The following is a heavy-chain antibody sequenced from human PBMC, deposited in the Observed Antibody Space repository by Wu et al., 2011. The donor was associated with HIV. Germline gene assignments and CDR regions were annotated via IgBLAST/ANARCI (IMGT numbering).Heavy chain of an antibody. CDR3: AREVDIVAIEAFDI. D-gene: IGHD5-12*01. CDR1: GGTFSRYA. Sequence: VQLVAGRGAEVKKPGSSVKVSCKASGGTFSRYAINWVRQAPGQGLEWMGRIIPIFGTANYAQKFQGRVTITADESTSTAYMELSSLRSEDTAVYYCAREVDIVAIEAFDIWGQGTMVTVSS. CDR2: IIPIFGTA. J-gene: IGHJ3*02. V-gene: IGHV1-69*15.